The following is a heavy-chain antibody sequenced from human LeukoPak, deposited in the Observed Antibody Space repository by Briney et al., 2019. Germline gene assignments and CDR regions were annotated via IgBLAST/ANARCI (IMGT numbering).Heavy chain of an antibody. CDR2: IFGSGSP. D-gene: IGHD6-13*01. J-gene: IGHJ5*02. CDR3: ARGTNSWVNGWFDP. Sequence: SHTLSLTPTLSAGSITGYYWRWTRQPAREEHGWIGRIFGSGSPAYNPSLKSRVTVSLDTSKNIFSLNLGSVTAADTAFYYCARGTNSWVNGWFDPWGRGTLVTVSS. V-gene: IGHV4-4*07. CDR1: AGSITGYY.